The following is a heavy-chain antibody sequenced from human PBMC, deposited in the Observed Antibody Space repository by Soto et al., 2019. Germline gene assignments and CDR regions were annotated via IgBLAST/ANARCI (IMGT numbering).Heavy chain of an antibody. J-gene: IGHJ5*02. D-gene: IGHD3-3*01. CDR2: INHSGST. CDR1: GGSFSGYY. Sequence: SETLSLTCAVYGGSFSGYYWSWIRQPPGKGLEWIGEINHSGSTNYNPSLKSRVTISVDTSKNQFSLKLSSVTAADTAVYYCARQEWLLSHWFDPGGQGTLVTVSS. V-gene: IGHV4-34*01. CDR3: ARQEWLLSHWFDP.